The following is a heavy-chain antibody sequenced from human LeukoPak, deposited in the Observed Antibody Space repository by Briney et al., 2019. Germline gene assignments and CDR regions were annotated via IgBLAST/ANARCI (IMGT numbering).Heavy chain of an antibody. D-gene: IGHD6-19*01. V-gene: IGHV3-23*01. CDR2: ISGSGGST. CDR3: ARVSSGWHYYFDY. CDR1: GFTFSSYA. Sequence: GGSLRLSCAASGFTFSSYAMSWVRQAPGKGLEWVSAISGSGGSTYYADSVKGRFTISRDNSKNTLYLQMNSLRAEDTAVYYCARVSSGWHYYFDYWGQGTLVTVSS. J-gene: IGHJ4*02.